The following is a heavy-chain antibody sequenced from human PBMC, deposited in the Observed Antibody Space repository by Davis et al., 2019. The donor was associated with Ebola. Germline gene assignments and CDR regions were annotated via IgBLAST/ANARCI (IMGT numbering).Heavy chain of an antibody. J-gene: IGHJ3*02. Sequence: GESLKIPCAASGFTFSGYWMTWVRQAPGKGLEWVATIKDDGSEKYYVDSVKGRFTISRDNAKNSLYLQMTSLRAEDTSVYYCATGPNWGSVNLAAFDIWGQGTMITVSS. D-gene: IGHD7-27*01. CDR1: GFTFSGYW. CDR2: IKDDGSEK. CDR3: ATGPNWGSVNLAAFDI. V-gene: IGHV3-7*01.